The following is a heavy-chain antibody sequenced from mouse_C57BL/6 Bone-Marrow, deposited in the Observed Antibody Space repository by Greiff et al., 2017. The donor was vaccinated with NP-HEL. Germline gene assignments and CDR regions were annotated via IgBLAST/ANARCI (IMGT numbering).Heavy chain of an antibody. V-gene: IGHV14-4*01. D-gene: IGHD1-1*01. CDR3: TTGSTTVVANFDY. J-gene: IGHJ2*01. CDR2: IDPENGDT. CDR1: GFNIKDDY. Sequence: EVQLKESGAELVRPGASVKLSCTASGFNIKDDYMHWVKQRPEQGLEWIGWIDPENGDTEYASKFQGKATITADTSSNTAYLQLSSLTSEDTAVYYCTTGSTTVVANFDYWGQGTTLTVSS.